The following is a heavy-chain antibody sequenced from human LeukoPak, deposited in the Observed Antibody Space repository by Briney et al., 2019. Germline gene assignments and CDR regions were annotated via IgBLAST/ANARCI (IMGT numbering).Heavy chain of an antibody. CDR2: ISSSSGYI. J-gene: IGHJ4*02. CDR3: ARMWDYGDYKD. Sequence: PGGSLRLSCGASGFIFTSFTMTWVRQAPGKGLEWVSSISSSSGYIYYADSVKGRFTISRDNAKNSVFLQMNSLRGEDTAVCYCARMWDYGDYKDWGQGTLVTVSS. CDR1: GFIFTSFT. V-gene: IGHV3-21*01. D-gene: IGHD4-17*01.